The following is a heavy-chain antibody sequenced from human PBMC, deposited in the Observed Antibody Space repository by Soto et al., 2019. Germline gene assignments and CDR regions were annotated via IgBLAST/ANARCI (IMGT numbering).Heavy chain of an antibody. J-gene: IGHJ5*02. CDR1: GGSISSSSYY. V-gene: IGHV4-39*01. CDR3: ARQMGYCSGGSCYEQWFDP. CDR2: IYYSGST. Sequence: SETLSLTCTVSGGSISSSSYYWGWIRQPPGKGLEWIGSIYYSGSTYYNPSLKSRVTISVDTSKNQFSLKLSSVTAADTAVYYCARQMGYCSGGSCYEQWFDPWGQGTLVTVS. D-gene: IGHD2-15*01.